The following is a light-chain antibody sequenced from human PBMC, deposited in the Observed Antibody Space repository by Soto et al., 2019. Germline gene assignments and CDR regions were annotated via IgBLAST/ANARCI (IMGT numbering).Light chain of an antibody. Sequence: EIVLSQSPGALSLSPGERAALSCRASQSISSSFLAWYQQKPGQAPRLLIYGASTRATGIPARFSGSGSGTDFTLTISNLEPEDFAVYYCQQHSHWPPWTFGQGTKVDIK. V-gene: IGKV3D-20*02. CDR1: QSISSSF. J-gene: IGKJ1*01. CDR3: QQHSHWPPWT. CDR2: GAS.